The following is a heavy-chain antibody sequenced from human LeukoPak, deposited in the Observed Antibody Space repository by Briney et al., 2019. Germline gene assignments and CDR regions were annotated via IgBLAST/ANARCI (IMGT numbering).Heavy chain of an antibody. CDR2: MNPNSGNT. V-gene: IGHV1-8*01. CDR1: GYTFTSYD. CDR3: ARGEDIVVVPAAISP. J-gene: IGHJ5*02. Sequence: ASVKVSYKASGYTFTSYDINWVRQATGQGLEWMGWMNPNSGNTGYAQKFQGRVTMTRNTSISTAYMELSSLRSEDTAVYYCARGEDIVVVPAAISPWGQGTLVTVSS. D-gene: IGHD2-2*02.